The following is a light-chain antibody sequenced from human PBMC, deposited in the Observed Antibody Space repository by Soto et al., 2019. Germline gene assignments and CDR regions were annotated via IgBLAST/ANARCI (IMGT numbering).Light chain of an antibody. CDR2: SAS. Sequence: DLQMTQSPSYVSASVGDRVTITCRASQGISTWLAWYQQTPGKAPKLLVYSASSLQSGVPSRFSGSGYGTEFTLTITSLQPEDFATYDCQQANSYPFTFGPGTIVDI. J-gene: IGKJ3*01. V-gene: IGKV1-12*01. CDR1: QGISTW. CDR3: QQANSYPFT.